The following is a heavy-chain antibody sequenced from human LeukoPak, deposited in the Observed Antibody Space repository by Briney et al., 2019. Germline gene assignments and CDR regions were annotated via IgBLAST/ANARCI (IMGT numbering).Heavy chain of an antibody. J-gene: IGHJ4*02. CDR1: GYTFTSYA. CDR2: INTNTGNP. Sequence: ASVTVSCKASGYTFTSYAMNWVRQAPGQGLEGMGWINTNTGNPTYAQGFTGRFVFSLDTSVSTAYLQISSLKAEDIAVYYCAREQQLVLHWGQGTLVTVSS. D-gene: IGHD6-13*01. CDR3: AREQQLVLH. V-gene: IGHV7-4-1*02.